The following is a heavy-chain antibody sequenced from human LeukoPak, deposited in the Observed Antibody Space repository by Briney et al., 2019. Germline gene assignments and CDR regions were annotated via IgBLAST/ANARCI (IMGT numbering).Heavy chain of an antibody. CDR1: GFTFSSYG. Sequence: PGRSLRLSCAASGFTFSSYGMHWVRQAPGKGLEWVAVIWYGGSNKYYADPVKGRFTISRDNSKNTLYLQMNSLRAEDTAVYYCAKGGGYSGSYYVDYWGQETLVTVSS. CDR3: AKGGGYSGSYYVDY. CDR2: IWYGGSNK. J-gene: IGHJ4*02. V-gene: IGHV3-30*18. D-gene: IGHD1-26*01.